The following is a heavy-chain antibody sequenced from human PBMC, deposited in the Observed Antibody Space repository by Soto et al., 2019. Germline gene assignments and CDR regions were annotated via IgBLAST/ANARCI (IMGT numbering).Heavy chain of an antibody. CDR3: ARGLKYYDILTGYYNYYYYMDV. CDR1: GYTFTSYD. J-gene: IGHJ6*03. CDR2: MNPNSGNT. V-gene: IGHV1-8*01. D-gene: IGHD3-9*01. Sequence: ASVKVSCKASGYTFTSYDINWVRQATGQGLEWMGWMNPNSGNTGYAQKFQGRVTMTRNTSISTAYMELSSLRSEDTAVYYCARGLKYYDILTGYYNYYYYMDVWGKGTTVTVSS.